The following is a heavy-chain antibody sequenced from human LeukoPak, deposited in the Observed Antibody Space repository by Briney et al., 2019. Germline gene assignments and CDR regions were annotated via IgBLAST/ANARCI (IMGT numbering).Heavy chain of an antibody. CDR1: GYSFTSYW. J-gene: IGHJ5*02. V-gene: IGHV5-51*01. CDR3: AKLTGYSSSWYRWFDP. CDR2: IYPGDSDT. D-gene: IGHD6-13*01. Sequence: GESLKISCKGSGYSFTSYWIGWVRQMPGKGLEWMGIIYPGDSDTRYSPSFQGQVTISADKSISTAYLQWSSLKASDTAMYYCAKLTGYSSSWYRWFDPWGQGTLVTVSS.